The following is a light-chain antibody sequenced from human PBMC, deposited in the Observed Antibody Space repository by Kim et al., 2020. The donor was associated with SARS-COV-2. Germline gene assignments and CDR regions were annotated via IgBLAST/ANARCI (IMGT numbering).Light chain of an antibody. J-gene: IGKJ1*01. CDR1: QGISSW. Sequence: VSIGDIVTITCRASQGISSWLAWYQQKPEKAPNSLIYAASSLQSGVSSRFSVSGSGTDFTLTSSSLQPEDFATYYCQQYNSYPPTFGQGTKVDIK. V-gene: IGKV1D-16*01. CDR3: QQYNSYPPT. CDR2: AAS.